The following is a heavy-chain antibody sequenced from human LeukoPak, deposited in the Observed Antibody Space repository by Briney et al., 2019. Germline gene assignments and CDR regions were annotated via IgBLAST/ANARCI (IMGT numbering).Heavy chain of an antibody. Sequence: GGSLRLSCAASGFTFSIYWMTWVRQAPGKGLEWVANIKQDGSDKYYVDSVKGRFTISRDNAKNSLYLQMNSLRAEDTAVYYCARDRGWNTFDYWGQGTLVTVSS. V-gene: IGHV3-7*04. J-gene: IGHJ4*02. CDR3: ARDRGWNTFDY. CDR1: GFTFSIYW. D-gene: IGHD1/OR15-1a*01. CDR2: IKQDGSDK.